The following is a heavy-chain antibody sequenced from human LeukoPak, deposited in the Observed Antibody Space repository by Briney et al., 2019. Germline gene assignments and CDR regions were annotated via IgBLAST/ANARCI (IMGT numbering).Heavy chain of an antibody. CDR1: GGTISSTSYY. V-gene: IGHV4-39*01. CDR3: ARKGFYSSSWLDY. D-gene: IGHD6-13*01. J-gene: IGHJ4*02. Sequence: SETLSLTCSVAGGTISSTSYYWAWIRQPPGKGLEWIGSIYYSGSTYYNPSLKSRVTISVDTSKNQFSLKLSSVTAADTAVYYCARKGFYSSSWLDYWGQGTLVTVSS. CDR2: IYYSGST.